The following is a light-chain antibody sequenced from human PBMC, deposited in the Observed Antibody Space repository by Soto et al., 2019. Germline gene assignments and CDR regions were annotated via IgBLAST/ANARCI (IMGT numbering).Light chain of an antibody. CDR2: DAS. CDR1: QSVSSSY. J-gene: IGKJ3*01. CDR3: QHYGTSAL. Sequence: EIVLTQSPGTLSLSPGERATLSCRASQSVSSSYLAWYQQKPGQAPRLLIYDASRATGSPDRFSASGSGTDFTLTITRLEPEDFAVYYCQHYGTSALFGPGTKVDI. V-gene: IGKV3-20*01.